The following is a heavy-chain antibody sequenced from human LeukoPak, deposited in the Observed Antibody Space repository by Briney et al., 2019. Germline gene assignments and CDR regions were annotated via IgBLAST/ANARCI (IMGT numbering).Heavy chain of an antibody. CDR1: GFTVSSNY. D-gene: IGHD6-19*01. CDR2: IYSGGST. V-gene: IGHV3-53*05. CDR3: ARDMVQQWLDDAFDI. J-gene: IGHJ3*02. Sequence: GGSLRLSCAASGFTVSSNYMSWVRQAPGKGLEWVSVIYSGGSTYYADSVKGRFTISRDNSKNTLYLQMNSLRAEDTAVYYCARDMVQQWLDDAFDIWGQGTMVTVSS.